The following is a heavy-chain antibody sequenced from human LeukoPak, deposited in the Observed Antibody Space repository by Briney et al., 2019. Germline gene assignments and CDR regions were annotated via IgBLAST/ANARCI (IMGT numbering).Heavy chain of an antibody. D-gene: IGHD3-22*01. V-gene: IGHV3-7*01. CDR2: IKQDGSEK. CDR3: ATDLDYYDSSGYDY. J-gene: IGHJ4*02. Sequence: GGSLRLSCAASGFTFSSYWMSWVRQAPGKGLEWVANIKQDGSEKYYVDSVKGRFTISRDNAKNSLYLQMNSLRAEDTAVYYCATDLDYYDSSGYDYWGQGTLVTVSS. CDR1: GFTFSSYW.